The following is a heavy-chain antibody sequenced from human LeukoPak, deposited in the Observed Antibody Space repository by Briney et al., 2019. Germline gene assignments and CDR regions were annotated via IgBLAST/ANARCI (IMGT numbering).Heavy chain of an antibody. V-gene: IGHV4-31*11. D-gene: IGHD4-17*01. CDR2: INDSGST. J-gene: IGHJ6*02. Sequence: TLSLTCAVSGGSIGSGGYYWNWIRRHPGKGLEWIGYINDSGSTHYNPSLKGRITISVDTSKIHFSLRLSSVTAADTAVYFCARDLRYGGYGMDVWGQGTTDTVSS. CDR3: ARDLRYGGYGMDV. CDR1: GGSIGSGGYY.